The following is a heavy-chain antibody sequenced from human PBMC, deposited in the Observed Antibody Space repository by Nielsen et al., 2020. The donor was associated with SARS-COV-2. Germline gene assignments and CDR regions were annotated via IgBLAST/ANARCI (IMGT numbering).Heavy chain of an antibody. CDR2: ISWNSGSI. V-gene: IGHV3-9*01. Sequence: GGSLRLSCAASGFTFDDYAMHWVRQAPGKGLEWVSGISWNSGSIGYADSVKGRFTISRDNAKNSLYLQMNSLRAEDTALYYCAKDIGSSGWYGIYYFDYWGQGTLVTVSS. CDR3: AKDIGSSGWYGIYYFDY. CDR1: GFTFDDYA. D-gene: IGHD6-19*01. J-gene: IGHJ4*02.